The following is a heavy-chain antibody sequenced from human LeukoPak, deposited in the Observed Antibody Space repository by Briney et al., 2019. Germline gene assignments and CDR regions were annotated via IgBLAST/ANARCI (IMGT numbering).Heavy chain of an antibody. CDR2: IYYSGST. J-gene: IGHJ1*01. V-gene: IGHV4-61*08. CDR3: ARLGLDRTIVAGRGIEYFQH. D-gene: IGHD6-19*01. CDR1: GGSISSGDYY. Sequence: SETLSLTCTVSGGSISSGDYYWSWIRQPPGKGLEWIGYIYYSGSTNYNPSLKSRVTISVDTSKNQFSLKLSSVTAADTAVYYCARLGLDRTIVAGRGIEYFQHWGQGTLVTVSS.